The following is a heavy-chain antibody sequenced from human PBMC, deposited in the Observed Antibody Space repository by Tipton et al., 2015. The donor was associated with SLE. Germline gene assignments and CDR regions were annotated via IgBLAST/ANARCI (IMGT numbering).Heavy chain of an antibody. V-gene: IGHV4-39*07. CDR1: GGSISSSSYY. CDR3: ARDGGAKNYYYYYYMDV. D-gene: IGHD3-16*01. Sequence: TLSLTCTVSGGSISSSSYYWGWIRQPPGKGLEWIGSIYYSGSTYYNPSLKSRVTISVDTSKNQFSLKLSSVTAADTAVYYCARDGGAKNYYYYYYMDVWGKGTTVTVSS. J-gene: IGHJ6*03. CDR2: IYYSGST.